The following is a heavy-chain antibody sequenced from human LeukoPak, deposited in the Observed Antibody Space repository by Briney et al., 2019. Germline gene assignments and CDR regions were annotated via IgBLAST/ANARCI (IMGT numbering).Heavy chain of an antibody. V-gene: IGHV1-18*01. D-gene: IGHD7-27*01. CDR1: GYTFTSYG. CDR2: ISAYNGNT. J-gene: IGHJ4*02. CDR3: ARVLGTRLGKAVGYFDY. Sequence: GASVKVSCKASGYTFTSYGISWVRQAPGQGLEWMGWISAYNGNTNYAQKLQGRVTMTTDTSTSTAYMELRSLRSDDTAVYYCARVLGTRLGKAVGYFDYWGQGTLVTVSS.